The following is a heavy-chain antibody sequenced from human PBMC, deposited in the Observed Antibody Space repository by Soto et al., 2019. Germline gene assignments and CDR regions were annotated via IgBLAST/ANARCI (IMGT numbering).Heavy chain of an antibody. CDR1: GFTFSSYA. J-gene: IGHJ4*02. V-gene: IGHV3-23*01. CDR3: AKPHYYYDSSGVTY. D-gene: IGHD3-22*01. CDR2: ISGSGGST. Sequence: RLSCAASGFTFSSYAMSWVRQAPGKGLEWVSAISGSGGSTYYADSVKGRFTISRDNSKNTLYLQMNSLRAEDTAVYYCAKPHYYYDSSGVTYWGQGTMVTVSS.